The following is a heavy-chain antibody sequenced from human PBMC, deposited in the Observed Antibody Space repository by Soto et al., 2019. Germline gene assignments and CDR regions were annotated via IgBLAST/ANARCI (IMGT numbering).Heavy chain of an antibody. D-gene: IGHD3-22*01. CDR2: IDHSGSA. Sequence: QEQVQQWGAGLLKPSETLSLTCAVHGDSFSGYYWSWIRQSPGKGLEWIGEIDHSGSANYNPSLTSRVSMSVDTSSQQASLKLSSVTAADTAVYYCARRIAMIVVVFASWGQGTLVTVSS. V-gene: IGHV4-34*01. J-gene: IGHJ4*02. CDR1: GDSFSGYY. CDR3: ARRIAMIVVVFAS.